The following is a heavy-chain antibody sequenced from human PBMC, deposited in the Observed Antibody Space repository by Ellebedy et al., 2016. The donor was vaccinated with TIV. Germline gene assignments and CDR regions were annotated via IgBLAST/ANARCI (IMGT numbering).Heavy chain of an antibody. CDR3: AGGPSRGY. CDR2: IYSGGST. J-gene: IGHJ4*02. CDR1: GFSVNDAW. V-gene: IGHV3-53*01. Sequence: PGGSLRLSCAVSGFSVNDAWMNWVRQAPGKGLEWVSLIYSGGSTNYADSVKGRFTISRDNSKNTLYLQMNSLRAEDTAVYYCAGGPSRGYWGQGTLVTVSS. D-gene: IGHD2-2*01.